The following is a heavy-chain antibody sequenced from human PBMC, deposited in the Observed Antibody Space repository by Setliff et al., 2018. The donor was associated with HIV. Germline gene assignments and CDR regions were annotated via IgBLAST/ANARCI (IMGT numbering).Heavy chain of an antibody. J-gene: IGHJ4*02. CDR2: IYYSGST. Sequence: PSETLSLTCTVSGGSISSSGYFWCWIRQPPGKGLEWIGSIYYSGSTYYNPSLKSRVTISVDTSENQFSLKLSSVTAADTAVYYCARRYYDSSGYYYPFDYWGQGTLVTVSS. D-gene: IGHD3-22*01. CDR1: GGSISSSGYF. CDR3: ARRYYDSSGYYYPFDY. V-gene: IGHV4-39*01.